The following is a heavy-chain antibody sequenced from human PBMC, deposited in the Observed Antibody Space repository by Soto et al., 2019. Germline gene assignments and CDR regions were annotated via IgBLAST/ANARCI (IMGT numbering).Heavy chain of an antibody. CDR3: ARSPYSSGYYYAIDY. CDR1: GYTLIMYY. V-gene: IGHV1-46*01. Sequence: QVQLVQSGAEVKKPGASVKVSCKASGYTLIMYYIHWMRQAPGQGLEWMGLINPSGGSTTYAQKFQGRGTMTRDTSTNTVDMDMSSLRSEESAVYYCARSPYSSGYYYAIDYWGQGTQVTVSS. D-gene: IGHD3-22*01. CDR2: INPSGGST. J-gene: IGHJ4*02.